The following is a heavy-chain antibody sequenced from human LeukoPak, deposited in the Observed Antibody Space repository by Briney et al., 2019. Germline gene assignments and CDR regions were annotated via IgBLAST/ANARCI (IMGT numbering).Heavy chain of an antibody. Sequence: SETLSLTCTVSGGSISSYYWSWIRQPAGKGLEWIGRIYTSGSTNYNPSLKSRVTISVDKSKNQFSLKLSSVTAEDTAVYYCASGSGSYRTPYYYMDVWGTGTTVTVSS. J-gene: IGHJ6*03. CDR2: IYTSGST. D-gene: IGHD3-10*01. CDR1: GGSISSYY. V-gene: IGHV4-4*07. CDR3: ASGSGSYRTPYYYMDV.